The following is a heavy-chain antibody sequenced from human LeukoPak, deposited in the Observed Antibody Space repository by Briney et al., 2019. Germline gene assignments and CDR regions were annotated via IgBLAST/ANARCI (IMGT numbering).Heavy chain of an antibody. CDR2: INHSGST. D-gene: IGHD2-2*01. CDR1: GGSFSGYY. J-gene: IGHJ6*02. Sequence: SETLSPTCAVYGGSFSGYYWSWIRQPPGKGLEWIGEINHSGSTNYNPSLKSRVTISVDTSKNQFSLKLSSVTAADTAAYYCASTRYCSSTSCPIGYGMDVWGQGTTVTVSS. V-gene: IGHV4-34*01. CDR3: ASTRYCSSTSCPIGYGMDV.